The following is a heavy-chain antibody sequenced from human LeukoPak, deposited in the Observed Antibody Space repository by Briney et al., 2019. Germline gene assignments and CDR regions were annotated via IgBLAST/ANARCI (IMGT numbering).Heavy chain of an antibody. V-gene: IGHV3-53*01. CDR3: AREVFMGATRFDY. Sequence: PGGSLRLSCAASGFTVSSNYMSWVRQAPGKGLEWVSVIYSGGNTFYADSVKGRFTISRDNSKNTLYLQMNSQRADDTAVYYCAREVFMGATRFDYWGQGTLVTVSS. J-gene: IGHJ4*02. CDR1: GFTVSSNY. CDR2: IYSGGNT. D-gene: IGHD1-26*01.